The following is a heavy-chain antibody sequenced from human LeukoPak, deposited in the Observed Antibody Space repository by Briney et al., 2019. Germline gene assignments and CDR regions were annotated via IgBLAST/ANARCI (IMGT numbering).Heavy chain of an antibody. D-gene: IGHD2-2*01. CDR3: ARGPGYCSSTSCYVSYYYYYGMDV. V-gene: IGHV4-34*01. J-gene: IGHJ6*04. Sequence: AETLSLNCAVYGGSFSGYYWSWIRQPPGKGLEWIGEINHSGSTNYNPSLKRRVTISVETSKNQFSLKLSSVTAADTAVYYCARGPGYCSSTSCYVSYYYYYGMDVWGKGTTVTVSS. CDR2: INHSGST. CDR1: GGSFSGYY.